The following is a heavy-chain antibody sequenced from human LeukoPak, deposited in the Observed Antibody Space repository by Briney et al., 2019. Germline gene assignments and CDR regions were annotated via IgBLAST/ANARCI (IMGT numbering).Heavy chain of an antibody. Sequence: PGGSLRLSCAASGFTFSSYWMHWVRQAPGKGLVWVSRINSDGSSTSYADSVKGRFTISRDNARNTLYLQMNSLRAEDTAVYYCARAQSSGWYDYWGQGTLVTVSS. CDR3: ARAQSSGWYDY. CDR1: GFTFSSYW. J-gene: IGHJ4*02. V-gene: IGHV3-74*01. CDR2: INSDGSST. D-gene: IGHD6-19*01.